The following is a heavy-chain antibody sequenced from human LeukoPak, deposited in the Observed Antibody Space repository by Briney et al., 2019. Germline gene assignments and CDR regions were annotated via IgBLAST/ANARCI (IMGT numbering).Heavy chain of an antibody. CDR3: ARDLIVVVTESYFDY. Sequence: SVKVSCKASGGTFSSYAISWVRQAPGQGLEWMGRIIPIFGTANYAQKFQGRVTITTVESTSTAYMELSSLRSEDTAVYYCARDLIVVVTESYFDYWGQGTLVTVSS. CDR1: GGTFSSYA. D-gene: IGHD3-22*01. CDR2: IIPIFGTA. V-gene: IGHV1-69*05. J-gene: IGHJ4*02.